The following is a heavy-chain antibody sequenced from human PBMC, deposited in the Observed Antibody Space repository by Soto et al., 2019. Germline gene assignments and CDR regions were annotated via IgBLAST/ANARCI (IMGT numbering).Heavy chain of an antibody. Sequence: EVQLLESGGGLVQPGGSLRLSCAASGFTFSSYAMSWVRQAPGKGLEWVSAISGSGGSTYYADSVEGRFTIARDNSKNTLYLQMNSLRAEDTAVYYGAKDVYVVPHAFDIWGQGTMVTVSS. CDR3: AKDVYVVPHAFDI. J-gene: IGHJ3*02. CDR1: GFTFSSYA. D-gene: IGHD3-16*01. V-gene: IGHV3-23*01. CDR2: ISGSGGST.